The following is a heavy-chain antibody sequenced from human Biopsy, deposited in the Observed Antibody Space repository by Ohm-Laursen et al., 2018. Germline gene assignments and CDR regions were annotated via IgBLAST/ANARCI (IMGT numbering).Heavy chain of an antibody. D-gene: IGHD3-3*01. Sequence: ASVKVSCKASGDAFLGYYLHWARQAPGQGLEWMGSIYPNGGDTDFAQKFQGRVSMTRDTSVSTAYLELSSLRSDDTAIYYCARDLLEWSLPSWGQGTLVTVSS. CDR2: IYPNGGDT. CDR1: GDAFLGYY. V-gene: IGHV1-2*02. CDR3: ARDLLEWSLPS. J-gene: IGHJ4*02.